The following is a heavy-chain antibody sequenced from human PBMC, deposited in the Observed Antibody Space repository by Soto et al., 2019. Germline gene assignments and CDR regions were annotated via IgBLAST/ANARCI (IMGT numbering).Heavy chain of an antibody. Sequence: GASLKISCKCSGYSFTSYWIGWVRQMPGKGLEWMGIIYPGDSDTRYSPSCQGQVTISADKSISTAYLQWSSLKASDTAMYYCARHGCSSTSCPYYYYYGMDVWGQGTTVTVSS. V-gene: IGHV5-51*01. CDR3: ARHGCSSTSCPYYYYYGMDV. CDR2: IYPGDSDT. D-gene: IGHD2-2*01. CDR1: GYSFTSYW. J-gene: IGHJ6*02.